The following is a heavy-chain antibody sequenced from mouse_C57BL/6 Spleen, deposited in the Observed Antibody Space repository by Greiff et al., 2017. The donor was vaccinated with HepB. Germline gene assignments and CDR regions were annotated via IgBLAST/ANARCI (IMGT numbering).Heavy chain of an antibody. CDR2: ILPGSGST. D-gene: IGHD1-1*01. CDR3: ASPPLITTVVPYAMDY. J-gene: IGHJ4*01. Sequence: QVQLKESGAELMKPGASVKLSCKATGYTFTGYWIEWVKQRPGHGLEWIGEILPGSGSTNYNEKFKGKATFTADTSSNTAYMQLSSLTTEDSAIYYCASPPLITTVVPYAMDYWGQGTSVTVSS. V-gene: IGHV1-9*01. CDR1: GYTFTGYW.